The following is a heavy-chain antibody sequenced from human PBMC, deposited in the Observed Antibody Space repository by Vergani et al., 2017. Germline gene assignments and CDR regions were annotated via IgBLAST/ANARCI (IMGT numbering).Heavy chain of an antibody. D-gene: IGHD2-2*01. CDR1: GFTFSSYG. Sequence: QVQLVESGGGVVQPGRSLRLSCAASGFTFSSYGMHWVRQAPGKGLEWVAVIWYDGSNKYYADSVQGRFTISRDNSKNTLYLQMNSLRAEDTAVYYCARDPVVPAAMSYYYYYMDVWGKGTTVTVSS. CDR2: IWYDGSNK. J-gene: IGHJ6*03. CDR3: ARDPVVPAAMSYYYYYMDV. V-gene: IGHV3-33*01.